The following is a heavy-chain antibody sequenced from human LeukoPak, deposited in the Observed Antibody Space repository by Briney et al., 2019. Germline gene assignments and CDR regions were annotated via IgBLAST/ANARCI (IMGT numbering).Heavy chain of an antibody. V-gene: IGHV3-33*03. CDR2: IWYDGTNK. D-gene: IGHD3-22*01. CDR3: ASGDTTGYSGDAFNI. CDR1: GFTFSTYG. Sequence: GGSLRLSCAASGFTFSTYGMHWVRQAPGKGLEWVAVIWYDGTNKYYADSMKGRFTISRDTSKNMLYMQMDSLRAEDTAVYYCASGDTTGYSGDAFNIWGQGTMVTVSS. J-gene: IGHJ3*02.